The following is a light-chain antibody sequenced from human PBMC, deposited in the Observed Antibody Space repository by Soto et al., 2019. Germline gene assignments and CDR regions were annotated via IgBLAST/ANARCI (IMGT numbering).Light chain of an antibody. CDR1: TSVSGW. CDR3: QQRHMWTIT. CDR2: CXS. Sequence: IHMTPSHSTMSASLGGQATSPXRARTSVSGWVVGHQQHRGXAPKXXXVCXSKLETGGPSRLSGSGSATDFTLTISSLQPEDSAAYYFQQRHMWTITFGQGTRLEIK. V-gene: IGKV1-5*01. J-gene: IGKJ5*01.